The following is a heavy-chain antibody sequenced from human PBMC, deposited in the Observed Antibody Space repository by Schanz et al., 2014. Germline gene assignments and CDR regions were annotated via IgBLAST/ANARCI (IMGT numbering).Heavy chain of an antibody. CDR3: VKDILHRVYDAGSS. J-gene: IGHJ5*02. D-gene: IGHD3-10*01. Sequence: EVQLVESGGDLVQPGGSLRLSCSASGFTFSTFAMHWVRQAPGKGLEYISAISNNGDSTYYADSVKGRFTISRDNAKNSLYLQMNSLSAEDTAVYYCVKDILHRVYDAGSSWGQGTLVTVSS. CDR2: ISNNGDST. V-gene: IGHV3-64D*08. CDR1: GFTFSTFA.